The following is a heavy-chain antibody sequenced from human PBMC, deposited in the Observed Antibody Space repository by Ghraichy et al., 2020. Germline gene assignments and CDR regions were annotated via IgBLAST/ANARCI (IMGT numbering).Heavy chain of an antibody. CDR2: IYYSGST. CDR1: GTSMNNYY. Sequence: SQTLSLTCTVSGTSMNNYYWTWIRQPPGKGLEWNGYIYYSGSTNYNPSLNSQVTISVDTSKNQFSLNLSSGTAADTAVYYCERFSSSRTAILHYWGQGTLVTVAS. CDR3: ERFSSSRTAILHY. J-gene: IGHJ4*02. D-gene: IGHD2-21*02. V-gene: IGHV4-59*01.